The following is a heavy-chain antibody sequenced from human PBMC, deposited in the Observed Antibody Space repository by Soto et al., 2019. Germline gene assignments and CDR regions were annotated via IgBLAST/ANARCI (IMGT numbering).Heavy chain of an antibody. V-gene: IGHV4-59*01. CDR2: IYYSGST. Sequence: SETLSLTCTVSGGSISRYYWNWIRQPPGKGLEWIGYIYYSGSTNYNPSLKSRVTISVDTSKTQFSLKLSSVTAADTAMYYCARAYGSGSYYEYYFDYWGQGTLVTVSS. J-gene: IGHJ4*02. CDR3: ARAYGSGSYYEYYFDY. CDR1: GGSISRYY. D-gene: IGHD3-10*01.